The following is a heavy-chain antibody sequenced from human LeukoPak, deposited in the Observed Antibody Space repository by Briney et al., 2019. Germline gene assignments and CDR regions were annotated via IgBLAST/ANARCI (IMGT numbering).Heavy chain of an antibody. Sequence: GGSLRLSCAASGFTVSSNYMSWVRQAPGKGLEWVSVIYSGGSTYYADSVKGRFTISRDNSKNTLYLQTNSLRAEDTAVYYCARLDHYRGAFDIWGQGTMVTVSS. V-gene: IGHV3-66*02. CDR2: IYSGGST. CDR3: ARLDHYRGAFDI. J-gene: IGHJ3*02. CDR1: GFTVSSNY. D-gene: IGHD4-11*01.